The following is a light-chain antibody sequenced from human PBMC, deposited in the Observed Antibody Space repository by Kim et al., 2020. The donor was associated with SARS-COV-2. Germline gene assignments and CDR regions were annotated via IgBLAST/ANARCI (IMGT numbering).Light chain of an antibody. Sequence: GQRVTISCSGSSSNIGSKTVNWLCQLPGTAPELLIYSNNQRPSGVPDRFSGSKSGTSASLAISGLQSEDEADYYCAAWDDSLNGWVFGGGTQLTVL. V-gene: IGLV1-44*01. CDR2: SNN. CDR3: AAWDDSLNGWV. CDR1: SSNIGSKT. J-gene: IGLJ3*02.